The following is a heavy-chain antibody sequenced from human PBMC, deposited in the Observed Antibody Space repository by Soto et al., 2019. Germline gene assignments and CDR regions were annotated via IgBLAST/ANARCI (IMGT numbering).Heavy chain of an antibody. J-gene: IGHJ5*02. Sequence: PSETLSLTCTVSGGSISSGGYYWSWIRQHPGKGLEWIGYIYYSGSTYYNPSLKSRVTISVDTSKNQFSLKLSSVTAADTAVYYCASIFYDFWSGYYARNWFDPWGQGTLFTVSS. CDR3: ASIFYDFWSGYYARNWFDP. D-gene: IGHD3-3*01. V-gene: IGHV4-31*03. CDR1: GGSISSGGYY. CDR2: IYYSGST.